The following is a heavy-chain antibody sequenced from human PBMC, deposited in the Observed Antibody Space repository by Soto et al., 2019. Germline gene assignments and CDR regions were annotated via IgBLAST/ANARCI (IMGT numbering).Heavy chain of an antibody. J-gene: IGHJ6*02. CDR1: GFTFNSHT. CDR2: ISLSSSYT. Sequence: GGSLRLSCEASGFTFNSHTMHWVRQAPGMRPEWISSISLSSSYTYYAESVEGRFTISRDNAKNSLFLQMNSLAVADPAVYYCATPTFGPVMDVWGRGTTVTVSS. D-gene: IGHD3-3*01. CDR3: ATPTFGPVMDV. V-gene: IGHV3-21*01.